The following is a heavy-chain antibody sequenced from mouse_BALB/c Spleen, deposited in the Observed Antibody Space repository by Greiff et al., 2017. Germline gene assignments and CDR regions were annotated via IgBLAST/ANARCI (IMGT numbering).Heavy chain of an antibody. D-gene: IGHD1-1*01. V-gene: IGHV14-3*02. CDR3: GITTVVASWFAY. Sequence: VQLQQSGAELVKPGASVKLSCTASGFNIKDTYMHWVKQRPEQGLEWIGRIDPANGNTKYDPKFQGKATITADTSSNTAYLQLSSLTSEDTAVYYCGITTVVASWFAYWGQGTLVTVSA. CDR1: GFNIKDTY. CDR2: IDPANGNT. J-gene: IGHJ3*01.